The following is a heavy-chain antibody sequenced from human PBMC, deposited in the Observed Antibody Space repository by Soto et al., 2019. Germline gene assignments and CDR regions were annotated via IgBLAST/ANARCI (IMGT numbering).Heavy chain of an antibody. CDR3: ERGISMTIELKGDETEKKYFES. Sequence: SSTXSLTCSVYVGSFTVYYFIWIRHSPGTGLEFIGEINDSGRTNQNPSLKSRVTTSVDTSKNQFSLKLKSVTTADTAVYYCERGISMTIELKGDETEKKYFESWGLGTRV. J-gene: IGHJ4*02. CDR2: INDSGRT. V-gene: IGHV4-34*01. CDR1: VGSFTVYY. D-gene: IGHD3-9*01.